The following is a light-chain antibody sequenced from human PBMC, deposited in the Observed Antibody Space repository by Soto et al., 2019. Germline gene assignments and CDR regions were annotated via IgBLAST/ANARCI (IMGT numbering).Light chain of an antibody. CDR3: SSYTSSSTLL. V-gene: IGLV2-14*01. J-gene: IGLJ2*01. CDR1: SSDVGGYNY. Sequence: QSALTQPASVSGSPGQSITISCTGTSSDVGGYNYVSWYQQHPGKAPKLMIYAVSNRPSGVSNRFSGSKSGNTPSLTISGLQAEDEADYYCSSYTSSSTLLFGGGTKLTVL. CDR2: AVS.